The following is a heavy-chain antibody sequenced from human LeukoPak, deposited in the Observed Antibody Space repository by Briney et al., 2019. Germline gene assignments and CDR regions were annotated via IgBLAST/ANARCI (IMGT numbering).Heavy chain of an antibody. D-gene: IGHD3-3*01. CDR3: GASVFW. V-gene: IGHV3-7*03. CDR1: GFTFSRYW. CDR2: VKQDGSEK. Sequence: GGSLRLSCAACGFTFSRYWMSWVRQAPGKGLEWVANVKQDGSEKYYVDSVKGRFTISSDNAKNSLYLQMNSLRAEDSAVCYCGASVFWWGQGALVTVSS. J-gene: IGHJ4*02.